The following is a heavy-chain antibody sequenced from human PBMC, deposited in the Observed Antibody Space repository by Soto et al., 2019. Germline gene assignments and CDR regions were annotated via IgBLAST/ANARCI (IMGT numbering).Heavy chain of an antibody. CDR2: IWYDGSNK. D-gene: IGHD3-16*01. J-gene: IGHJ6*03. V-gene: IGHV3-33*01. CDR1: GFTFSSYG. CDR3: AREPYYYYIDD. Sequence: QVQLVESGGGVVQPGRSLRLSCAASGFTFSSYGMHWVRQAPGKGLEWVAVIWYDGSNKYYADSVKGRFTISRDNSKNTLYMQMNSVRAEDTAVDYSAREPYYYYIDDLGKGTTVTVCS.